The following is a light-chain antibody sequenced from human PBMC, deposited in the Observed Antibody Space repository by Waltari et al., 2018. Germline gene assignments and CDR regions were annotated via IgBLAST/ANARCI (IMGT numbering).Light chain of an antibody. CDR3: ATWDDSLNGL. J-gene: IGLJ2*01. Sequence: QSVLTQPPSVSGTPGQRVSISCSGSSSNIGSQSANWYQQVPGTAPKHLIYSNNQRPSGVPDRFSGFKSGTSASLAISGLQSEDEADYYCATWDDSLNGLFGGGTRLTVL. CDR1: SSNIGSQS. CDR2: SNN. V-gene: IGLV1-44*01.